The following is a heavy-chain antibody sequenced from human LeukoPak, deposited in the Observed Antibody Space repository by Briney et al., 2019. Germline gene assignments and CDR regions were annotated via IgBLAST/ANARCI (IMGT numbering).Heavy chain of an antibody. D-gene: IGHD2-2*01. CDR1: GDSISNYY. CDR2: IHTSGST. Sequence: PSETLSLTCTVSGDSISNYYWSWIRQTPGKGLEWIGYIHTSGSTYYNPSLKSRVTISVDTSKNRFSLKLSSVTAADTAVYFCARDRGVVRAAMPDFDAFDIWGQGTMVTVSS. CDR3: ARDRGVVRAAMPDFDAFDI. J-gene: IGHJ3*02. V-gene: IGHV4-4*09.